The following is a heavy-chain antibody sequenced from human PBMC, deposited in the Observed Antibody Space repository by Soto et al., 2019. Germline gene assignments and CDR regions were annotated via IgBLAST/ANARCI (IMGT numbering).Heavy chain of an antibody. D-gene: IGHD3-10*01. J-gene: IGHJ3*02. V-gene: IGHV1-3*01. CDR1: GYTFTSYT. CDR3: ARGLTMVRGVILDAFDI. Sequence: ASVKVSCKASGYTFTSYTMHWVRQAPGQRLEWMGWINAGNGNTKYSQNFQGRVTITRDTSASTAYMELSSLRSEDTAVYYCARGLTMVRGVILDAFDIWGQGTMVIVSS. CDR2: INAGNGNT.